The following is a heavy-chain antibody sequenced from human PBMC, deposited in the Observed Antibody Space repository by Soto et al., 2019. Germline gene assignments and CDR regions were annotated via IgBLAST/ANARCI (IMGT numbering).Heavy chain of an antibody. CDR1: GFTFSSYW. D-gene: IGHD3-10*01. J-gene: IGHJ4*02. Sequence: GGSLRLSCAASGFTFSSYWMSWVRQAPGKGLEWVANIKQDGSEKYYVDSVKGRFTISRDNAKNSLYLQMNSLRADDTAVYYCATLWFGELLSLDYWGQGTLVTVSS. V-gene: IGHV3-7*01. CDR3: ATLWFGELLSLDY. CDR2: IKQDGSEK.